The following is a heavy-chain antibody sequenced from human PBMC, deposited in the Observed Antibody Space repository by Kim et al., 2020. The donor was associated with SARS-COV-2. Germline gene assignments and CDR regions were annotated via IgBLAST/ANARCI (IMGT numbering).Heavy chain of an antibody. Sequence: SQTLSLTCAISGSSVSSNSASWNWIIPSTSLCLEWLGRTYYRSKWYNEYAVSVKSRVTINPDTPKNQFSLQLNSVTPEDTAVYFCARGIVLGPGAPSYGMDVWGQGTTVTVSS. J-gene: IGHJ6*02. D-gene: IGHD2-2*01. CDR1: GSSVSSNSAS. V-gene: IGHV6-1*01. CDR3: ARGIVLGPGAPSYGMDV. CDR2: TYYRSKWYN.